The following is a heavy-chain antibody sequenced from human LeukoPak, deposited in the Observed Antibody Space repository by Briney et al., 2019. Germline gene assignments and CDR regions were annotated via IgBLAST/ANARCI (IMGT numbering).Heavy chain of an antibody. J-gene: IGHJ3*02. CDR3: ARGLPSYDSSVGWAFDI. V-gene: IGHV3-7*01. CDR2: IKQDGSEK. D-gene: IGHD3-22*01. CDR1: GFTFSSYW. Sequence: GGSLRLSCAASGFTFSSYWMSWVRQAPGKGLEWVANIKQDGSEKYYVDSVKGRFTISRDNAKNSLYLQMNSLRAEDTAVYYCARGLPSYDSSVGWAFDIWGQGTMVTVSS.